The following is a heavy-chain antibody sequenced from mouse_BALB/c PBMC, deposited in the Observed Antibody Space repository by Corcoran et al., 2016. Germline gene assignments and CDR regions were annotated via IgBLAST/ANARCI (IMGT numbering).Heavy chain of an antibody. CDR2: ISCYNGAT. D-gene: IGHD2-3*01. CDR3: AREDDGYFAMDY. J-gene: IGHJ4*01. V-gene: IGHV1S34*01. Sequence: LVKTGASVKISCKASGYSFTCYYMHWVKQSHGKSLEWIGYISCYNGATSYNQKFKGKATSTVDTSSSTAYMQFNSLTSEDSAVYYCAREDDGYFAMDYWGQGTSVTVSS. CDR1: GYSFTCYY.